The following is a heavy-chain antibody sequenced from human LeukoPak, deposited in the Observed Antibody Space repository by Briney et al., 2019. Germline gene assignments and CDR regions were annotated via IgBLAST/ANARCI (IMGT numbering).Heavy chain of an antibody. Sequence: PSETLSLTCAVYGGSFSGYYWSWIRQPPGKGLEWIGEINHSGSTNYNPSLKSRVTISVDTSKNQFSLKLSSVTAADTAVYYCASAPGITIFGVVIFSDAFDIWGQGTMVTVSS. CDR2: INHSGST. D-gene: IGHD3-3*01. CDR3: ASAPGITIFGVVIFSDAFDI. CDR1: GGSFSGYY. V-gene: IGHV4-34*01. J-gene: IGHJ3*02.